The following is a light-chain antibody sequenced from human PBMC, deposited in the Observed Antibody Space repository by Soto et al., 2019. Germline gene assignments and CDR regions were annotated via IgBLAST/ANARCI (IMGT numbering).Light chain of an antibody. Sequence: QSVLTQPASVSGSPGQSITISCTGTSSDVGGYSYVSWYQQYPGKAPKLMIYDVRNRPSGVSNRFSGSKSGDTASLTISGLQADDEADYYCSSYTSSSTYVFGTGTKVTVL. J-gene: IGLJ1*01. V-gene: IGLV2-14*01. CDR2: DVR. CDR3: SSYTSSSTYV. CDR1: SSDVGGYSY.